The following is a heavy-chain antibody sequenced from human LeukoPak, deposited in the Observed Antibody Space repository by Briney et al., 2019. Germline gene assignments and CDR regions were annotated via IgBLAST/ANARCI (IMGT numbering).Heavy chain of an antibody. CDR1: GFTFSSYS. CDR3: AKDGTSGGYVGNWFDP. Sequence: GGSLRLSCAASGFTFSSYSMQWVRQAPGKGLEWVSVISGSGGSTYYADSVKGRFTISRDNSKNTVYLQMNSLRAEDTAVYYCAKDGTSGGYVGNWFDPWGQGTLVTVSS. CDR2: ISGSGGST. D-gene: IGHD6-19*01. J-gene: IGHJ5*02. V-gene: IGHV3-23*01.